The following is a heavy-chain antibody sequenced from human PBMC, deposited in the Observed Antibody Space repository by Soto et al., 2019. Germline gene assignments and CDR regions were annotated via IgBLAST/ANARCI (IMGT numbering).Heavy chain of an antibody. CDR2: IYHSGST. V-gene: IGHV4-30-2*01. CDR1: GGSISSGGYS. D-gene: IGHD6-19*01. Sequence: QLQLQESGSGLVKPSQTLSLTCAVSGGSISSGGYSWSCIRQPPGKGLEWIGYIYHSGSTYYNPSLKSRVAISVDRSKNQFSLKLSSVTAADTAVHYCARAGGLGAVAADYWGQGTLVTVSS. CDR3: ARAGGLGAVAADY. J-gene: IGHJ4*02.